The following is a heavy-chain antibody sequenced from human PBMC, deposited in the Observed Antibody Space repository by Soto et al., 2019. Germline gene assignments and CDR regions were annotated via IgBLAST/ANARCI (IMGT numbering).Heavy chain of an antibody. J-gene: IGHJ4*02. Sequence: QVHLVQSGAEVKKPGSSVKVSCKASGDTFSTYTIHWVRQAPGQRVEWMGWIIPMLGMANYALKFQGRGTSTADRSTTTVYLRLSSLRSDDTAVYYCARSNGSGSRAFDFWGQGPLVTVSS. V-gene: IGHV1-69*02. CDR3: ARSNGSGSRAFDF. D-gene: IGHD3-10*01. CDR2: IIPMLGMA. CDR1: GDTFSTYT.